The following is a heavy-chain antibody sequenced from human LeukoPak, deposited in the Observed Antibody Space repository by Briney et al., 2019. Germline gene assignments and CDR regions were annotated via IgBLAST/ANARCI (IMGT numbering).Heavy chain of an antibody. CDR1: GFTFSSYA. J-gene: IGHJ4*02. CDR3: TTEGYYGSGSYFY. CDR2: IKSNTDGGTT. D-gene: IGHD3-10*01. V-gene: IGHV3-15*01. Sequence: PGGSLRLSCAASGFTFSSYAMSWVRQAPGKGLQWVGRIKSNTDGGTTDYAAPVKGRFTISRDDSKHTLYLQMNSLKTEDTAVYYCTTEGYYGSGSYFYWGQGTLVTVSS.